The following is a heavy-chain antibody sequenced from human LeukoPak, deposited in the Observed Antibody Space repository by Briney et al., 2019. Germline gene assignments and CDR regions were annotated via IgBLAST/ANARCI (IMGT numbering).Heavy chain of an antibody. J-gene: IGHJ4*02. CDR1: GFTFDDYG. CDR2: INWNGGRT. CDR3: VRGSAAGDY. V-gene: IGHV3-20*04. D-gene: IGHD3-10*01. Sequence: PGGSLRLSCAASGFTFDDYGMSWVRQAPGKGLEWVSGINWNGGRTGYADSVKGRFTISRDNAKNTLYLQMNSLRAEDTAVYYCVRGSAAGDYWGQGTLVTVSS.